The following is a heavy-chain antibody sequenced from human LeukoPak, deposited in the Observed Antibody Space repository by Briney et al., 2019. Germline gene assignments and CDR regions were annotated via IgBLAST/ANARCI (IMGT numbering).Heavy chain of an antibody. V-gene: IGHV3-23*01. J-gene: IGHJ4*02. CDR2: ISGSGGST. D-gene: IGHD1-26*01. Sequence: GGSLRLSCAASGFIFTNYFMSWVRQAPGKGLEWVSAISGSGGSTYYADSVKGRFTISRDNSKNTLYLQMNSLRAEDTAVYYCAKDTSSIVGATFGDYWGQGTLVTVSS. CDR1: GFIFTNYF. CDR3: AKDTSSIVGATFGDY.